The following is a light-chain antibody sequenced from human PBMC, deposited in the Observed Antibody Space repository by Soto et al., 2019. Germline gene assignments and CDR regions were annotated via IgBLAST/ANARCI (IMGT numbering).Light chain of an antibody. Sequence: EIVLTQSPATLAWSPGEGATLSCRASQSVSSYLAWYHQKPGQAPRLLIYDASNRAPGIPARFSGSGSGTDFTLTISSLEPEDFAVYYCQQRSNWPITFGQGTRLEI. J-gene: IGKJ5*01. CDR1: QSVSSY. CDR3: QQRSNWPIT. V-gene: IGKV3-11*01. CDR2: DAS.